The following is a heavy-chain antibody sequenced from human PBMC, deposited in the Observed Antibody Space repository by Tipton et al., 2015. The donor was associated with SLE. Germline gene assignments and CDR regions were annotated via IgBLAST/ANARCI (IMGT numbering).Heavy chain of an antibody. V-gene: IGHV3-7*04. CDR1: GFTFSNYW. J-gene: IGHJ3*02. CDR3: ARGYYDDTSGYFPDAFDT. CDR2: IKQDGSEG. Sequence: SLRLSCAASGFTFSNYWMSWVRQAPGKGLEWVANIKQDGSEGYYVDAVKGRFTISRDNAKNSLYLQMNSLRAEDTAVYYCARGYYDDTSGYFPDAFDTWGQGTLVTVSS. D-gene: IGHD3-22*01.